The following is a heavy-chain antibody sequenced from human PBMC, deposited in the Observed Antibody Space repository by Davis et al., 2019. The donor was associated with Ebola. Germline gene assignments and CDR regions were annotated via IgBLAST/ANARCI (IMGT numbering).Heavy chain of an antibody. Sequence: GESLMISCAASGFTFSSYAMSWVRQAPGKGLEWVSAISGSGGSTYYADSVKGRFTISRDNSKNTLYLQMNSLRAEDTAIYYCAKDKNYDFWSGYTHDAFDIWGRGTMVTVSS. CDR1: GFTFSSYA. CDR2: ISGSGGST. D-gene: IGHD3-3*01. J-gene: IGHJ3*02. V-gene: IGHV3-23*01. CDR3: AKDKNYDFWSGYTHDAFDI.